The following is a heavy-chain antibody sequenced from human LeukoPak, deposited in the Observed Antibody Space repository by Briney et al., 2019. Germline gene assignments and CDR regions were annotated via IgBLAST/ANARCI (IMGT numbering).Heavy chain of an antibody. Sequence: GESLRLSCADSGFTFSSYWMHWVRQATGKGLVWISRINSDGSTTNYADSVKGRLTISRDNAKNTLYLQMNRLRAEDTAMYYGARGSAVTGVHWGQGPLVTVSS. D-gene: IGHD1-14*01. CDR2: INSDGSTT. J-gene: IGHJ4*02. V-gene: IGHV3-74*01. CDR1: GFTFSSYW. CDR3: ARGSAVTGVH.